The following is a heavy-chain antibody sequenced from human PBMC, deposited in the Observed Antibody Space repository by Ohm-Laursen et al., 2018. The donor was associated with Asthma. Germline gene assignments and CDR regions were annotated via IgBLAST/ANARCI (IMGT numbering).Heavy chain of an antibody. V-gene: IGHV3-30*18. CDR2: ISYDGSNK. D-gene: IGHD4-17*01. CDR1: GFTFSSYG. CDR3: AKAYGEAFDI. J-gene: IGHJ3*02. Sequence: SLRLSCTASGFTFSSYGMHWVRQAPGKGLEWVAVISYDGSNKYYADSVKGRFTISRDNSKNTLYLQMNSLRAEDTAVYYCAKAYGEAFDIWGQGTMVTVPS.